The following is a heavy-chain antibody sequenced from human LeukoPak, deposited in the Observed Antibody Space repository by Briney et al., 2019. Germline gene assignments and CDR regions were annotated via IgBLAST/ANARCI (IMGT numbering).Heavy chain of an antibody. CDR2: IHYSGST. D-gene: IGHD2-15*01. J-gene: IGHJ4*02. CDR1: GGSMNNYY. V-gene: IGHV4-59*01. Sequence: PSGTLSLTCTVSGGSMNNYYWSWIRQPPGKGLEWIGFIHYSGSTTYNPFLKSRVTISVDTPNNQFSLRVSSLTAADTAVYYCARVCSAGSCYGLGVIEYWGQGTLVTVSS. CDR3: ARVCSAGSCYGLGVIEY.